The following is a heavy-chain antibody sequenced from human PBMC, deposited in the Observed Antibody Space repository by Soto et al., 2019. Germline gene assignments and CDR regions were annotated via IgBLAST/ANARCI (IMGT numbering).Heavy chain of an antibody. CDR1: GFTVSSNY. CDR3: ARDSVVVVAATRLEIENFDY. D-gene: IGHD2-15*01. CDR2: IYSGGST. J-gene: IGHJ4*02. V-gene: IGHV3-66*01. Sequence: HPGGSVRLSCAASGFTVSSNYMSWVRQAPGKGLEWVSVIYSGGSTYYADSVKGRFTISRDNSKNTLYLQMNSLRAEDTAVYYCARDSVVVVAATRLEIENFDYWGQGTLVTVSS.